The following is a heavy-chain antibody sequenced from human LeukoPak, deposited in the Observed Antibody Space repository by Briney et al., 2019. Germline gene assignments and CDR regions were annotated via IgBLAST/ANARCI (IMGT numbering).Heavy chain of an antibody. D-gene: IGHD6-25*01. CDR1: GYTFTSYG. CDR3: ARGRGRTGMDV. Sequence: ASVKVSCKAFGYTFTSYGISWVRQAPGQGLEWMGWINTNTGNPTYAQGFTGRFVFSLDTSVSTAYLQISSLKAEDTAVYYCARGRGRTGMDVWGQGTTVTVSS. V-gene: IGHV7-4-1*02. CDR2: INTNTGNP. J-gene: IGHJ6*02.